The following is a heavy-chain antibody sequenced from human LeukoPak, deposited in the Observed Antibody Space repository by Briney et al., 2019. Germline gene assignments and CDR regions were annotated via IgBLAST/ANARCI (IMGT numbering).Heavy chain of an antibody. D-gene: IGHD2-2*01. CDR3: AGDAVIMKDIVVVPAAFFMDV. J-gene: IGHJ6*03. Sequence: ASVKVSCKASGYTFTGYYMHWVRQAPGQGLEWMGWINPNSGGTNYAQKFQGRVTMTRDTSISTAYMELSRLRSDDTAVYYCAGDAVIMKDIVVVPAAFFMDVWGKGTTVTVSS. CDR2: INPNSGGT. CDR1: GYTFTGYY. V-gene: IGHV1-2*02.